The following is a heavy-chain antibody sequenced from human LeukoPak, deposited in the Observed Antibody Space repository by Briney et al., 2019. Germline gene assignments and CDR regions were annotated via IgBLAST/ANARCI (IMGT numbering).Heavy chain of an antibody. Sequence: PGGSLRLSCAASGFTFSNYDMNWVRQAPGKGLEWVSSISSSSSYIYYADSVKGRFTISRDNAKNSLYLQMNSLRAEDTAVYYCARYYDSSGYYDGSDYWGQGTLVTVSS. CDR1: GFTFSNYD. CDR2: ISSSSSYI. D-gene: IGHD3-22*01. V-gene: IGHV3-21*01. CDR3: ARYYDSSGYYDGSDY. J-gene: IGHJ4*02.